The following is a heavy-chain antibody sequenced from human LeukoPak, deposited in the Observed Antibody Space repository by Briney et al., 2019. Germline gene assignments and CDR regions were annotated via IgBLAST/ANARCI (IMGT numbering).Heavy chain of an antibody. J-gene: IGHJ6*02. CDR2: IIPIFGTA. Sequence: SVKVSCKASGGTFSSYAISWERQAPGQGLEWMGGIIPIFGTANYAQKFQGRVTITADESTSTAYMELSSLRSEDTAVYYCARDPIVTPDAYYYGMDVWGQGTTVTVSS. V-gene: IGHV1-69*13. D-gene: IGHD4-23*01. CDR3: ARDPIVTPDAYYYGMDV. CDR1: GGTFSSYA.